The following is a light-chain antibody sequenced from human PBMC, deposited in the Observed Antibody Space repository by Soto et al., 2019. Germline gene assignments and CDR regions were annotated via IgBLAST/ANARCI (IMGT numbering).Light chain of an antibody. CDR1: QTVYNN. Sequence: EIVMTQSPATLSVSPGEGATLSCKASQTVYNNLAWYQQRPGQPPRLLIYDASTMATGISARFSGSGYGTEFTLTISSQQSEDFAVYFCQQCRNWPLTVGGGTKVEIK. J-gene: IGKJ4*01. V-gene: IGKV3-15*01. CDR3: QQCRNWPLT. CDR2: DAS.